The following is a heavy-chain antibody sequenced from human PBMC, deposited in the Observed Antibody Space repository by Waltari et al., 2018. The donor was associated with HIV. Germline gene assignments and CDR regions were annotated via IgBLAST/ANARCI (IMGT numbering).Heavy chain of an antibody. D-gene: IGHD3-10*01. J-gene: IGHJ3*02. Sequence: EVQVVESGGGLVQPGGSLRLSCAAVGFTFSIYEMNWVRQAPGKGLEWVSYISSSGSTIYFADSVKGRFTMSRDNAKNSLYLRMNSLRAEDTAVYYCARAFMIRGTGAFDIWGQGTMVTVSS. CDR2: ISSSGSTI. CDR3: ARAFMIRGTGAFDI. V-gene: IGHV3-48*03. CDR1: GFTFSIYE.